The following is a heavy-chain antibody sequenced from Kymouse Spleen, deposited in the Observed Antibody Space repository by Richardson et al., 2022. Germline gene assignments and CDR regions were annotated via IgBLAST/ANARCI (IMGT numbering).Heavy chain of an antibody. D-gene: IGHD6-6*01. Sequence: QVQLQQWGAGLLKPSETLSLTCAVYGGSFSGYYWSWIRQPPGKGLEWIGEINHSGSTNYNPSLKSRVTISVDTSKNQFSLKLSSVTAADTAVYYCARADSSSSLYWYFDLWGRGTLVTVSS. CDR2: INHSGST. V-gene: IGHV4-34*01. CDR1: GGSFSGYY. CDR3: ARADSSSSLYWYFDL. J-gene: IGHJ2*01.